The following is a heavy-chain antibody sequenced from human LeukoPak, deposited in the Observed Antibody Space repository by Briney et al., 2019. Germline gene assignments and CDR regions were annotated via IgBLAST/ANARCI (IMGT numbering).Heavy chain of an antibody. V-gene: IGHV5-51*01. CDR3: VIAVAGADAFDI. CDR2: IYPGDSDT. D-gene: IGHD6-19*01. CDR1: GYSFTNYW. Sequence: GESLKISCRASGYSFTNYWIGWVRQMPGKGLEMMGIIYPGDSDTRYSPSFQGQVTISADKSISTAYLQWSSLKASDTAMYYCVIAVAGADAFDIWGQGTMVTVSS. J-gene: IGHJ3*02.